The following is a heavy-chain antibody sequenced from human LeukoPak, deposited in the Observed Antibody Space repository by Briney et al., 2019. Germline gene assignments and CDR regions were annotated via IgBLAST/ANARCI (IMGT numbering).Heavy chain of an antibody. CDR2: ISGRGDST. V-gene: IGHV3-23*01. CDR1: GFTFSTYA. Sequence: GGSLRLSCAASGFTFSTYAMSWVRQAPGKGLEWVSTISGRGDSTNYADSVKGRFTISRDNSKNTLYLQMNGLRVEDTAVYFCAKEDAVTTNYYYYMDVWGKGTTVTVSS. CDR3: AKEDAVTTNYYYYMDV. J-gene: IGHJ6*03. D-gene: IGHD4-17*01.